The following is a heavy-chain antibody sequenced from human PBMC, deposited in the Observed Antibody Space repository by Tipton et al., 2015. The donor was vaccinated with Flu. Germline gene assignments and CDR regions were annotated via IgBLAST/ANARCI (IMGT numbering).Heavy chain of an antibody. V-gene: IGHV4-61*01. Sequence: TLSLTCTVSGGSVSSGSYYWSWIRQPPGKGLEWIGYIYYSGSTNYNPSLKSRVTISVDTSKNQFSLKLSSVTAADTAVYYCARDTTHNWFDPWGQGTLVTVSS. CDR1: GGSVSSGSYY. CDR2: IYYSGST. J-gene: IGHJ5*02. CDR3: ARDTTHNWFDP. D-gene: IGHD1-1*01.